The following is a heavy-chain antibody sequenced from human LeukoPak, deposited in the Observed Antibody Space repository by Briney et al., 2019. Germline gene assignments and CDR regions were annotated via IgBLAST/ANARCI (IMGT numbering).Heavy chain of an antibody. CDR3: AKGPMAAMVTGYFDY. CDR2: ISGSGGST. CDR1: GFTFSSYW. Sequence: GGSLRLSCAASGFTFSSYWMSWVRQAPGKGLEWVSAISGSGGSTYYADSVKGRFTISRDNSKNTLYLQMNSLRAEDTAVYYCAKGPMAAMVTGYFDYWGQGTLVTVSS. D-gene: IGHD5-18*01. V-gene: IGHV3-23*01. J-gene: IGHJ4*02.